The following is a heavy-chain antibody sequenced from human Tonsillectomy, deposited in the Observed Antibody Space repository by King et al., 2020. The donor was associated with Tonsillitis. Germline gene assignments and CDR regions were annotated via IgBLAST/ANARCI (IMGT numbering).Heavy chain of an antibody. D-gene: IGHD6-19*01. CDR1: GFTFSSFG. Sequence: VQLVESGGGVVQPGRSLRLSCAASGFTFSSFGMHWVRQAPGKGLEWVAVISYDGSDKYYVDSVKGRFTISRDNSKNTLYLQMNSLRAEDTAVYYCAKDAAVADGKFDYEGRGNRDTVSS. CDR2: ISYDGSDK. J-gene: IGHJ4*02. CDR3: AKDAAVADGKFDY. V-gene: IGHV3-30*18.